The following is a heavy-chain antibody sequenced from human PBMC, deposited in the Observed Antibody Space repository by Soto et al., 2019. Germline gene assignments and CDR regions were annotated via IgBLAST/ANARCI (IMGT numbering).Heavy chain of an antibody. J-gene: IGHJ3*02. CDR2: IWFDGSDK. V-gene: IGHV3-33*01. CDR3: ARLYCSAASCYSVGAFDI. D-gene: IGHD2-2*01. Sequence: QVQLVESGGGVVQPGRSLRLSCEASGFTFSTYGMHWVRQAPGKGLEWVALIWFDGSDKYYTESVKGRFTISRDNSRSTVDLQMNSLRAEDTAVYYCARLYCSAASCYSVGAFDIRGQGTMVTVTS. CDR1: GFTFSTYG.